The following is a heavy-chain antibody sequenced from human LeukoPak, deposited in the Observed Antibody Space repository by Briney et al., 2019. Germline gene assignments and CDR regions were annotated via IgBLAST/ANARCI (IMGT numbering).Heavy chain of an antibody. D-gene: IGHD3-10*01. V-gene: IGHV1-3*01. J-gene: IGHJ4*02. CDR3: AGAMVRGVISAVFDY. CDR2: INAGNGKT. Sequence: ASVKVSCKASGYTFTSYAMHWVRQAPGQRLEWMGWINAGNGKTKYSQKFQGRVTITADESTSTAYMELSSLRSEDTAVYYCAGAMVRGVISAVFDYWGQGTLVTVSS. CDR1: GYTFTSYA.